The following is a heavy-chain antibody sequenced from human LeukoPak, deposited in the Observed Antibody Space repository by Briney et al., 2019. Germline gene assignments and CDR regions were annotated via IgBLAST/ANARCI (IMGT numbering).Heavy chain of an antibody. J-gene: IGHJ5*02. Sequence: SETLSLTCTVSDGSISTYFWNWIRQSPGRGLEWIGHVFYDGSTNLNPSLKSRVTISVDTSKNQFSLKLRSVTAADTAVYYCARRPRAEPDTSPDNWFDPWGQGTLVTVSS. CDR2: VFYDGST. D-gene: IGHD1-14*01. CDR3: ARRPRAEPDTSPDNWFDP. CDR1: DGSISTYF. V-gene: IGHV4-59*08.